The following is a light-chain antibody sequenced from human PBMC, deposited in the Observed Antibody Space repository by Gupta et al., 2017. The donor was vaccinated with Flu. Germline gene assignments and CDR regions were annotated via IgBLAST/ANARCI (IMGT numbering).Light chain of an antibody. V-gene: IGKV1-39*01. J-gene: IGKJ2*01. CDR3: QQSYSTPYT. Sequence: WALQKPGTGTKLLIYTSSNLQSGVPSRFSGRGSGTDFTVTITNLQPEDFATYYCQQSYSTPYTFAQGTKLEI. CDR2: TSS.